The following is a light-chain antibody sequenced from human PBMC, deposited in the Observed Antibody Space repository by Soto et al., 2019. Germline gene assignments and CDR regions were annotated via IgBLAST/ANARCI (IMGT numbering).Light chain of an antibody. CDR3: QQYDDLPLT. Sequence: DIQMTQSPSSLSASVGDRVTITCRASHGIRNYLNWFQQKPGKAPEPLIYDASNLGTGVPSRFSGSGSGTLFTLTISGLQPEDIATYYCQQYDDLPLTFGGGTKVEIK. CDR2: DAS. J-gene: IGKJ4*01. CDR1: HGIRNY. V-gene: IGKV1-33*01.